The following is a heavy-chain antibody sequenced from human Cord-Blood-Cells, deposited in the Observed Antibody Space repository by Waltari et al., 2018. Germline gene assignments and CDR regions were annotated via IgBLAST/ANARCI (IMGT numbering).Heavy chain of an antibody. D-gene: IGHD6-6*01. CDR3: ARGGYIAASPDY. CDR2: ISYDGSNK. V-gene: IGHV3-30*04. Sequence: QVQLVESGGGGVQPGRSLSLSRSASGSTFSSYARHRVRQAPGKGLEWVAVISYDGSNKYYADSVKGRFTISRDNSKNTLYLQMNSLRAEDTAVYYCARGGYIAASPDYWGQGTLVTVSS. CDR1: GSTFSSYA. J-gene: IGHJ4*02.